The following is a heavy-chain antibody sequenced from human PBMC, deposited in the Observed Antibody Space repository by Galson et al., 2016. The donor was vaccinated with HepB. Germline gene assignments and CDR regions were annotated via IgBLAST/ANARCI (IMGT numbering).Heavy chain of an antibody. D-gene: IGHD2-15*01. J-gene: IGHJ4*02. CDR3: AATIDCSGGSCYSTPNYFES. Sequence: SETLSLTCTVSGASISNKYWSWIRQSPGKGLEWIGFFYDIGNTNYNPSLQRRVTISVDTSKNQFSLKLTSLTPAATAVYFFAATIDCSGGSCYSTPNYFESWGRGTLVTVSS. CDR1: GASISNKY. CDR2: FYDIGNT. V-gene: IGHV4-59*01.